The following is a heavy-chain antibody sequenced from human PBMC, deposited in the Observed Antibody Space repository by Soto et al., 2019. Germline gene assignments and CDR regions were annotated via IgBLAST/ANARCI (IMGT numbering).Heavy chain of an antibody. CDR3: ARALLDYGDYTTTLYWYFDL. CDR2: MNPNSGNT. Sequence: QVQLVQSGAEVKKPGASVKVSCKASGYTFTSYDINWVRQATGQGLEWMGWMNPNSGNTGYAQKFQGRVTMTRNTSISTAYMELSSLRSEDTAVYYCARALLDYGDYTTTLYWYFDLWGRGTLVTVSS. CDR1: GYTFTSYD. D-gene: IGHD4-17*01. J-gene: IGHJ2*01. V-gene: IGHV1-8*01.